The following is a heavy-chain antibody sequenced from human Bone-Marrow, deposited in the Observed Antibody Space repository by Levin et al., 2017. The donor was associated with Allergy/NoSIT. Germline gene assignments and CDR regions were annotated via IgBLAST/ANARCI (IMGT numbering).Heavy chain of an antibody. CDR3: ARFKWDSSGWPYFDY. CDR1: GGSISSYY. CDR2: IYYSGST. J-gene: IGHJ4*02. V-gene: IGHV4-59*01. Sequence: SETLSLTCTVSGGSISSYYWSWIRQPPGKGLEWIGYIYYSGSTNYNPSLKSRVTISVDTSKNQFSLKLSSVTAADTAVYYCARFKWDSSGWPYFDYWGQGTLVTDSS. D-gene: IGHD6-19*01.